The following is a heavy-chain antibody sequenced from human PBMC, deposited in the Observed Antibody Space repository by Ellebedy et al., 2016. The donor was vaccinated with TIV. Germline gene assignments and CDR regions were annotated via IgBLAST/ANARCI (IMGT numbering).Heavy chain of an antibody. D-gene: IGHD6-6*01. V-gene: IGHV3-30*18. CDR2: ISYHGSVT. CDR3: AKEEGFGYSTSSYLYN. J-gene: IGHJ4*02. Sequence: GGSLRLSCAASGFIFSNNGIHWVRQAPGKGLEWVAVISYHGSVTYYADSIKGRFTISRDDSKKTVYLQMNSLRPEDTAVYYCAKEEGFGYSTSSYLYNWGQGTLVTVSS. CDR1: GFIFSNNG.